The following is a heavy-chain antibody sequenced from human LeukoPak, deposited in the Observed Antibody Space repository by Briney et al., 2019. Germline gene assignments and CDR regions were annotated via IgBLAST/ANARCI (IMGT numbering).Heavy chain of an antibody. J-gene: IGHJ5*02. CDR3: AREHTYAAAAGRYNWFDP. CDR2: IYYSGST. V-gene: IGHV4-59*01. D-gene: IGHD6-13*01. Sequence: SETLSLTCTVSGGSISSYYWSWIRQPPGKGLEWIGYIYYSGSTNYNPSLKSRVTISVDTSKNQFSLKLSSVTAADTAVYYCAREHTYAAAAGRYNWFDPWGQGTLVTVSP. CDR1: GGSISSYY.